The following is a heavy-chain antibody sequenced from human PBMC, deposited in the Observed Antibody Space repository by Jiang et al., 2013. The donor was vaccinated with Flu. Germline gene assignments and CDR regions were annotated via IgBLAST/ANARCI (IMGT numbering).Heavy chain of an antibody. V-gene: IGHV1-45*02. CDR3: ARSPLNSDPHYIER. CDR1: GYTFTYLY. J-gene: IGHJ1*01. D-gene: IGHD2/OR15-2a*01. CDR2: ITPFNGNT. Sequence: GAEVKKTGSSVRVSCKTSGYTFTYLYLHWVRQAPGQPLEWMGWITPFNGNTNYAQKFQGRVTISRDTSMSTSYLEVGSLTSDDTAMYFCARSPLNSDPHYIERWGQGDPGHRLL.